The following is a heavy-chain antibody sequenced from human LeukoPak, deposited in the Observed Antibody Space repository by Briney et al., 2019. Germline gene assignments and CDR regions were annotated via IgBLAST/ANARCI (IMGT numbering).Heavy chain of an antibody. J-gene: IGHJ3*02. V-gene: IGHV1-69*13. Sequence: SVKVSCKASGGTFSSYAISWVRQAPGQGLEWMGGIIPIFGTANYAQKFQGRVTITADESTSTAYMELSSLRSEDTAVYYCAREGREYAAWRYSSYKGAFDIWGQGTMVTVSS. CDR2: IIPIFGTA. CDR3: AREGREYAAWRYSSYKGAFDI. D-gene: IGHD6-19*01. CDR1: GGTFSSYA.